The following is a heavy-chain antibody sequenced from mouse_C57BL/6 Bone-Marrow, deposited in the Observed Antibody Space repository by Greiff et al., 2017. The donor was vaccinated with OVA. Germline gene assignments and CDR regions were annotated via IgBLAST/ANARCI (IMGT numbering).Heavy chain of an antibody. CDR2: ISNGGGST. CDR1: GFTFSDYY. D-gene: IGHD2-3*01. CDR3: ARPHDGMDY. Sequence: EVQRVESGGGLVQPGGSLKLSCAASGFTFSDYYMYWVRQTPEKRLEWVAYISNGGGSTYYPDTVKGRFTISRDNAKNTLYLQMSRLKSEDTAMYYCARPHDGMDYWGQGTSVTVSS. J-gene: IGHJ4*01. V-gene: IGHV5-12*01.